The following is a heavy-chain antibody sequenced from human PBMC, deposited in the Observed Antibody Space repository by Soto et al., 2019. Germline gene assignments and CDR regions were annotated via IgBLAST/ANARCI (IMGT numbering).Heavy chain of an antibody. V-gene: IGHV4-34*01. CDR3: AERVGDRPSVAFDI. J-gene: IGHJ3*02. CDR2: INHSGST. D-gene: IGHD1-1*01. CDR1: GGSFGGYY. Sequence: QVQLQQWGAGLLKPSETLSLTCAVYGGSFGGYYWSWLRQPPRKGLEWIGEINHSGSTNYNPSLKSRVTISVDTSKNQFSLKLSSVTAAETAVYYSAERVGDRPSVAFDIWGRGTMVTVSS.